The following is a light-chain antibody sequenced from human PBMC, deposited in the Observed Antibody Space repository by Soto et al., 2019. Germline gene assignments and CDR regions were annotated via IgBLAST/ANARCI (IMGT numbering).Light chain of an antibody. J-gene: IGKJ4*01. V-gene: IGKV3-20*01. CDR2: DAS. CDR1: QTVRNNY. CDR3: QQFSSYPLT. Sequence: EFVLTQSPGTLSLSPGERATLSCRASQTVRNNYLAWYQQEPGQAPRLLIYDASSRATGIPDRFSGGGSGTDFTLTISGMEPEDFPVYYCQQFSSYPLTVGGGTKVDIK.